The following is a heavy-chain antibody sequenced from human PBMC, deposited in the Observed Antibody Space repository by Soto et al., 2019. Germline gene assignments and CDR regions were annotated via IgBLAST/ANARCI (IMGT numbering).Heavy chain of an antibody. V-gene: IGHV3-23*01. CDR1: GFTFSSYA. D-gene: IGHD1-1*01. Sequence: EVQLFESGGGLVQPGGSLRLSCAASGFTFSSYAMSWVRHAPGKGLEWVSAISGSGESTYYADSVKGRFTISRDNSKNTQYLQMNSRRAEDTAVYYCAKVLSVSGTGAGYFDYWGQGTLVTVSS. J-gene: IGHJ4*02. CDR3: AKVLSVSGTGAGYFDY. CDR2: ISGSGEST.